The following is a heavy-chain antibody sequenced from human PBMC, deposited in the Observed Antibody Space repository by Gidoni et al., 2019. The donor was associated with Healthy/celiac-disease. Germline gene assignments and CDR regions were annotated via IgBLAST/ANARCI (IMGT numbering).Heavy chain of an antibody. Sequence: QVQLVESGGGVVQPGRSLRLSCAASDFTFSSYGMHWVRQAPGKGLEWVAVIWYDGSNKYYADSVKGRFTISRDNSKNTLYLQMNSLRAEDTAVYYCARGVGATTASSDYWGQGTLVTVSS. V-gene: IGHV3-33*01. CDR2: IWYDGSNK. CDR3: ARGVGATTASSDY. J-gene: IGHJ4*02. CDR1: DFTFSSYG. D-gene: IGHD1-26*01.